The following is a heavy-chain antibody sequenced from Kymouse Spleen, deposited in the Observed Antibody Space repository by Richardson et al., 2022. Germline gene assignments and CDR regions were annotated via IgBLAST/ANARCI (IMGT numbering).Heavy chain of an antibody. J-gene: IGHJ1*01. CDR2: IIPIFGTA. D-gene: IGHD3-10*01. CDR3: AREGYGSGSYYNHEYFQH. V-gene: IGHV1-69*05. CDR1: GGTFSSYA. Sequence: QVQLVQSGAEVKKPGSSVKVSCKASGGTFSSYAISWVRQAPGQGLEWMGGIIPIFGTANYAQKFQGRVTITTDESTSTAYMELSSLRSEDTAVYYCAREGYGSGSYYNHEYFQHWGQGTLVTVSS.